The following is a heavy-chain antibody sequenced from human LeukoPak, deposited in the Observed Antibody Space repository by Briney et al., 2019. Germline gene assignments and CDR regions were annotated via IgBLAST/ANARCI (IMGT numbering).Heavy chain of an antibody. V-gene: IGHV4-59*01. J-gene: IGHJ4*02. CDR2: IYYSGST. D-gene: IGHD3-9*01. CDR1: GGSISSYY. Sequence: SETLSLTCTVSGGSISSYYWSWIRQPPGKGLEWIGYIYYSGSTNYNPLFESRATISVDTSKNQFSLKLTSVTAADTAVYFCARGEDFERCYLAYWGQGTLVTVSS. CDR3: ARGEDFERCYLAY.